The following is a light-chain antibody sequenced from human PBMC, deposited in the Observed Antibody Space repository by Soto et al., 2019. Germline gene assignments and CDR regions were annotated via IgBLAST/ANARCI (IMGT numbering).Light chain of an antibody. CDR3: QQYNTYAET. CDR2: DAS. J-gene: IGKJ1*01. CDR1: QSISRL. V-gene: IGKV1-5*01. Sequence: DIQMTQSPSTLSASVGDRVTITCRASQSISRLLAWYQQKPGKGPKLLIYDASSLESGIPSRFSGSESGTEFTLTISSLQPDDFATYYCQQYNTYAETFGQGTKVEI.